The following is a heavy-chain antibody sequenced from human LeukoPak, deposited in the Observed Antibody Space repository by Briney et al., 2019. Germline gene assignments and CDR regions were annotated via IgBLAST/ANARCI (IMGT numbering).Heavy chain of an antibody. Sequence: GGSLRLSCAASGFTFSDHCMHWVRQAPGKGLEWVSSISSSSSYIYYADSVKGRFTISRDNAKNSLYLQMNSLRAEDTAVYYCARDDQDSYGLHSEAYYFDYWGQGTLVTVSS. V-gene: IGHV3-21*01. J-gene: IGHJ4*02. CDR3: ARDDQDSYGLHSEAYYFDY. CDR2: ISSSSSYI. D-gene: IGHD5-18*01. CDR1: GFTFSDHC.